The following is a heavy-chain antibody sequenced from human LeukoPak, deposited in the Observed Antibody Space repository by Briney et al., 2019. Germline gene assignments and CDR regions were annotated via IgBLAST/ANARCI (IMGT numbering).Heavy chain of an antibody. CDR1: GYTFTSYY. CDR3: ARERPGDYFDY. V-gene: IGHV1-46*01. Sequence: ASVKVSCKASGYTFTSYYMHWVRQAPGQGLEWMGIINPSGGSTSYAQKFQGRVTMTRDMSTSTVYMELSSLRSEDTAVYYCARERPGDYFDYWGQGTLVTVSS. D-gene: IGHD3-10*01. CDR2: INPSGGST. J-gene: IGHJ4*02.